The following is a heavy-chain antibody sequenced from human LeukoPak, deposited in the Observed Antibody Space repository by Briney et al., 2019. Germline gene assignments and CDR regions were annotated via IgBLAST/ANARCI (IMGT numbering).Heavy chain of an antibody. CDR2: ISSSSSTI. J-gene: IGHJ4*02. Sequence: PGGSLRLSCAASGFTFSSYSMNWVRQAPGKGLEWVSYISSSSSTIYYADSVKGRFTISRDNAKNSLYLQMNSLRDEDTAVYYCARAYDFWSGYYQGSFDYWGQGTLVTVSS. V-gene: IGHV3-48*02. D-gene: IGHD3-3*01. CDR1: GFTFSSYS. CDR3: ARAYDFWSGYYQGSFDY.